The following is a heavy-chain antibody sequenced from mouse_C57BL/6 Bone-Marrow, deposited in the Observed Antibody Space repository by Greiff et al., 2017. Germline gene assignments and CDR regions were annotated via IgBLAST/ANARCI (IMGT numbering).Heavy chain of an antibody. CDR3: AGSSYSFAY. CDR2: IYPGDGDT. Sequence: VQLQQSGPELVKPGASVKISCKASGYAFRSSWMNWVKQRPGKGLEWIGRIYPGDGDTNYNGKFKGKATLTADKSSSTAYMQLSSLTSEDSAVYYCAGSSYSFAYWGQGTLVTVSA. D-gene: IGHD1-1*01. CDR1: GYAFRSSW. V-gene: IGHV1-82*01. J-gene: IGHJ3*01.